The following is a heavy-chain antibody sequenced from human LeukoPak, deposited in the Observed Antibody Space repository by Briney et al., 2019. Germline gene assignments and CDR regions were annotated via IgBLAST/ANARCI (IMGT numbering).Heavy chain of an antibody. CDR2: ISYNSDTI. D-gene: IGHD2-21*02. V-gene: IGHV3-9*01. J-gene: IGHJ2*01. Sequence: GRSLRLSCAASGFTFDDYAMHWVRPAPGKGLEWVSGISYNSDTIAYADSVKGRFTISRDNAKNSLYLQMNSLRAEDTALYYCAKDYCGGDCYSGWYFDLWGRGTLVTVSS. CDR3: AKDYCGGDCYSGWYFDL. CDR1: GFTFDDYA.